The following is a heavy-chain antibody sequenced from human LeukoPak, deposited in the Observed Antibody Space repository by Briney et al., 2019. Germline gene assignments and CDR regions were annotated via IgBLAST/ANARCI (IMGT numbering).Heavy chain of an antibody. J-gene: IGHJ5*02. CDR3: ARLHSSRAEEFDP. CDR1: GGSISGYY. Sequence: SETLSLTRTVSGGSISGYYWSWIRQPPGKGLEWIGYIYYSGTTNYNPSLRSRVTISVDTSKNQFSLRLSSVTATDTAVYYCARLHSSRAEEFDPWGQGTLVTVSS. V-gene: IGHV4-59*01. CDR2: IYYSGTT.